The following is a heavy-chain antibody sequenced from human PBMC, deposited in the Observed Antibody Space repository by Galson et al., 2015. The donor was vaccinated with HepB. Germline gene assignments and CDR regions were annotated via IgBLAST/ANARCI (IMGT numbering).Heavy chain of an antibody. V-gene: IGHV3-30-3*01. D-gene: IGHD3-3*01. CDR1: GFTLPRYP. Sequence: SLRLSCAASGFTLPRYPMHWVRQAPGKGLEWVAVISYDGSKKNYADPLTGRFTISRDSPQNTLYLQMNSLRPEDTAVYYYAAAEEFDFWSCYQFDFWGQVTLVTVSS. J-gene: IGHJ4*02. CDR3: AAAEEFDFWSCYQFDF. CDR2: ISYDGSKK.